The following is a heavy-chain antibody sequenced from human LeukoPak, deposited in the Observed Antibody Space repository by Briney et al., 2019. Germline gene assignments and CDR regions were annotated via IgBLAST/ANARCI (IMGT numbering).Heavy chain of an antibody. V-gene: IGHV3-30*02. CDR3: AKDSPYRDDFWTTPLDY. CDR2: IRYDGSRK. D-gene: IGHD3-3*01. Sequence: PGGSLRLSCAASGFTFNNYGMHWVRQAPGKGLEWVAFIRYDGSRKYSADSVKGRFTISRDNSKNTLYLQMSGLRAEDTAVYYCAKDSPYRDDFWTTPLDYWGQGTLVTVSS. J-gene: IGHJ4*02. CDR1: GFTFNNYG.